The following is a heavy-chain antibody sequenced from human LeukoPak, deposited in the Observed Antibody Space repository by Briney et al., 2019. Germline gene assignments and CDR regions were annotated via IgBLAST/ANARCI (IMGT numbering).Heavy chain of an antibody. CDR1: GYSFTNFW. D-gene: IGHD3-16*01. V-gene: IGHV5-51*01. Sequence: GESLKISCRGSGYSFTNFWIGWVRQMPGKGLEWMGIIYPGDSETRYSPSFQGQVTMSADKSINTAYLQWSSLKASDTAMYYCARPLIDAFDIWGQGTMVTVSS. CDR3: ARPLIDAFDI. J-gene: IGHJ3*02. CDR2: IYPGDSET.